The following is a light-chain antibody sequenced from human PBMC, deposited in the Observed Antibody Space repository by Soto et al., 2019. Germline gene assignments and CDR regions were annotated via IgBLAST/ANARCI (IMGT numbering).Light chain of an antibody. CDR3: SARDDILSGVV. V-gene: IGLV1-47*02. Sequence: QSVLTQPPSASGAPGQRVTISCSGSSSNIGSNHVYWYQQFPGMAPKLLMYSSDQRPTGVPDRFSGSKSGTSASLAISGLRSDDEADYYCSARDDILSGVVFGGGTKLTVL. CDR1: SSNIGSNH. CDR2: SSD. J-gene: IGLJ2*01.